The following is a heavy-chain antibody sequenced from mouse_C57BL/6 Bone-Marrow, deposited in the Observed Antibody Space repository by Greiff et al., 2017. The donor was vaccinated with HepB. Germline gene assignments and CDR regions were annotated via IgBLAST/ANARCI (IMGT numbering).Heavy chain of an antibody. D-gene: IGHD4-1*01. J-gene: IGHJ2*01. CDR1: GYTFTSYW. Sequence: QVQLQQPGAELVMPGASVKLSCKASGYTFTSYWMHWVKQRPGQGLEWIGEIDPSDSYTNYNQKFKGKSTLTVDKSSSTAYMQLSSLTSEDSAVYYCARLTGRDFDYWGQGTTLTVSS. V-gene: IGHV1-69*01. CDR2: IDPSDSYT. CDR3: ARLTGRDFDY.